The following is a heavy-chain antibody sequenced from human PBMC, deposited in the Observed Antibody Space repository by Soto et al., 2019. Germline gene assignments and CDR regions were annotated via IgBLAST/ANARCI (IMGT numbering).Heavy chain of an antibody. D-gene: IGHD6-13*01. CDR3: ARERSAAGAGWFDP. CDR1: GYTFTSYD. Sequence: QVQVVQSGAEVKKPGASVKVSCKASGYTFTSYDINWVRHATGQGLEWMRWMNRNSGNTDYAQKFQGRVTMTRNTSISTAYMELSSLRSEDTAVYYCARERSAAGAGWFDPWGQGTLVTVSS. V-gene: IGHV1-8*01. CDR2: MNRNSGNT. J-gene: IGHJ5*02.